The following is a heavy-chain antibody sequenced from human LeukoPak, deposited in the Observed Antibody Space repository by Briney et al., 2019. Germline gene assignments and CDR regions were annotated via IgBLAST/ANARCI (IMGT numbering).Heavy chain of an antibody. V-gene: IGHV3-43*02. CDR1: GFTFDDYA. Sequence: GSLRLSCAASGFTFDDYAMHWVRQAPGKGLEWVSLISGGGGSTYYADSVKGRFTISRDNSKNSLYLQMNSLRTEDTALYYCAKDIGSATVTASFDYWGQGTLVTVSS. D-gene: IGHD4-11*01. CDR3: AKDIGSATVTASFDY. J-gene: IGHJ4*02. CDR2: ISGGGGST.